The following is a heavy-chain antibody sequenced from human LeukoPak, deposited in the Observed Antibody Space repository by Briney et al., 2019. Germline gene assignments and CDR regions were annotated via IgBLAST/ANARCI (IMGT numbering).Heavy chain of an antibody. CDR3: ARGRLTTGWSGYYYYYYYMDV. V-gene: IGHV4-59*01. Sequence: SETLSLTCTVSGGSISSYYWSWIRQPPGKGLEWIGYIYYSGSTNYNPSLKSRVTISVDTSKNQFSLELSSVTAADTAVYYCARGRLTTGWSGYYYYYYYMDVWGEGTTVTVSS. D-gene: IGHD3-3*01. CDR1: GGSISSYY. CDR2: IYYSGST. J-gene: IGHJ6*03.